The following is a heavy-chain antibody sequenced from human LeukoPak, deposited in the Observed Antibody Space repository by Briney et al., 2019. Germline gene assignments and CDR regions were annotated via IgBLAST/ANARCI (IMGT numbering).Heavy chain of an antibody. D-gene: IGHD3-10*02. J-gene: IGHJ3*02. CDR1: GFTFSSYW. Sequence: PGGSLRLSCAASGFTFSSYWMHWVRQAPGKGLVWLSRVNSDGNITTYAESVRGRFTISRDNAKNTLYLQMNSLRAEDRAVYYCARRGLVPAFDIWGQGTTVIVTS. CDR2: VNSDGNIT. V-gene: IGHV3-74*01. CDR3: ARRGLVPAFDI.